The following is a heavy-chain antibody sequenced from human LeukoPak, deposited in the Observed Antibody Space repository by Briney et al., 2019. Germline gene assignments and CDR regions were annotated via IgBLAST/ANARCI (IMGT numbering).Heavy chain of an antibody. CDR2: IYYSGST. J-gene: IGHJ5*02. CDR3: ARARMAGTWFDP. V-gene: IGHV4-59*08. CDR1: GGSISSYY. Sequence: SETLSLTCTVSGGSISSYYWSWIRQPPGKGLEWIGYIYYSGSTNYNPSLKSRVTISVDTSKNQFSLKLSSVTAADTAVYYCARARMAGTWFDPWGQGTLVTVSS. D-gene: IGHD1-1*01.